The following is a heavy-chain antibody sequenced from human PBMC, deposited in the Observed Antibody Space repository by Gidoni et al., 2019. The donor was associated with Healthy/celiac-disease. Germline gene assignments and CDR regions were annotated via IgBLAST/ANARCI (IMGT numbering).Heavy chain of an antibody. CDR3: ASDLWGIAVAGSPFDY. CDR2: ISSSSSTI. Sequence: EVQLVESGGGLVQPGGSLRLSCAASGFTFSSYSMNWVRQAPGKGLEWVSYISSSSSTIYYADSVKGRFTISRDNAKNSLYLQMNSLRAEDTAVYYCASDLWGIAVAGSPFDYWGQGTLVTVSS. CDR1: GFTFSSYS. J-gene: IGHJ4*02. D-gene: IGHD6-19*01. V-gene: IGHV3-48*04.